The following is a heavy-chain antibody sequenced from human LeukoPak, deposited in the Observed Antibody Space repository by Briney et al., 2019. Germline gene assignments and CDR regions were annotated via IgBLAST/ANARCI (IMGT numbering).Heavy chain of an antibody. CDR2: IYTSGST. J-gene: IGHJ3*02. V-gene: IGHV4-4*07. CDR1: GGSIGSYY. D-gene: IGHD1-26*01. CDR3: ARDTSGSYFWDTDAFDI. Sequence: PSETLSLTCTVSGGSIGSYYWSWIRQPAGKGLEWIGRIYTSGSTNYNPSLKSRVTMSVDTSKNQFSLKLSSVTAADTAVYYCARDTSGSYFWDTDAFDIWGQGTMVTVSS.